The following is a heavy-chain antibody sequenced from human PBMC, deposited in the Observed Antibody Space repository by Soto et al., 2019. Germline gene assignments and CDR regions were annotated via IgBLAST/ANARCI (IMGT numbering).Heavy chain of an antibody. J-gene: IGHJ6*02. V-gene: IGHV4-39*01. CDR1: GGSISRSSYY. Sequence: PSDTLSLTCTVSGGSISRSSYYWGWIRQPPGKGLEWIGSIYYSGSTYYNPSLKSRVTISVDTSKNQFSLKQSSVTAADTAVYYCARGRLLVVSRDYYGMDVWGQGTTVTVSS. CDR3: ARGRLLVVSRDYYGMDV. CDR2: IYYSGST. D-gene: IGHD3-22*01.